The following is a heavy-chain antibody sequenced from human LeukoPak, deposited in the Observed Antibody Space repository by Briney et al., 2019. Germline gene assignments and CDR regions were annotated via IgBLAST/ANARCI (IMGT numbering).Heavy chain of an antibody. CDR2: IMPLFGTA. Sequence: GASVKVSCKASRGTFSSYAISWVRQAPGQGLEWMGGIMPLFGTAKSAQKFQGRVTITADKSTSTAYMELSSLRSEDTAVYYCASGRTDIVVVPATLRNYYFDYWGQGTLVTVSS. CDR3: ASGRTDIVVVPATLRNYYFDY. J-gene: IGHJ4*02. V-gene: IGHV1-69*06. CDR1: RGTFSSYA. D-gene: IGHD2-2*01.